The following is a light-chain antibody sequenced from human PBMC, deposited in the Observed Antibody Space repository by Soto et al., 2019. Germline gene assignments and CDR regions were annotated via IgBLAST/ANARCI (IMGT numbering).Light chain of an antibody. Sequence: EIVMTQSPATLSVSPGERATLSCRASQSVATNLAWYQQKPGQSPRPLIYGASTRATGIPAGFSGDGSGTEFTLTISSLQSEDFAVYFCQQYNKWPYTFGQGTKLEIK. V-gene: IGKV3-15*01. CDR2: GAS. CDR3: QQYNKWPYT. J-gene: IGKJ2*01. CDR1: QSVATN.